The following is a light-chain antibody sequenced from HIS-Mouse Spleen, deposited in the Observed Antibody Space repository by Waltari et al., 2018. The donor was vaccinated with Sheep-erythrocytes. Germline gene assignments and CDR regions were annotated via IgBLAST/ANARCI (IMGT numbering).Light chain of an antibody. Sequence: QSALTQPRSVFGSPGQSVTIPCTGTSSDVGGYNYVSWYQQPPGKAPKPLIYDVIKRPSGVPDRFSGSKSGNTASLTISGLQAEDEAEYYCCSYAGSYNHVFATGTKVTVL. CDR3: CSYAGSYNHV. J-gene: IGLJ1*01. CDR1: SSDVGGYNY. V-gene: IGLV2-11*01. CDR2: DVI.